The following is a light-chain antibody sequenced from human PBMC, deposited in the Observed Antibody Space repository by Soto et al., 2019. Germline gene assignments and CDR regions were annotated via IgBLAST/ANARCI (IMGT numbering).Light chain of an antibody. CDR1: QSVSSN. V-gene: IGKV3-15*01. CDR3: QQYNNWPPWT. J-gene: IGKJ1*01. Sequence: GMTQSPATLSVSPGERAPLSCRASQSVSSNLAWYQQKPGQAPRLLIYGASTRATGIPARFSGSGSGTEFTLTISSLQSEDFAVYYCQQYNNWPPWTFGQGTKV. CDR2: GAS.